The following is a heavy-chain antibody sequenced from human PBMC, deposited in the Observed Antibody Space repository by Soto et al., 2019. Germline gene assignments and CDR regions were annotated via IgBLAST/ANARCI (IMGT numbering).Heavy chain of an antibody. CDR3: ARLGDSSGLNYIDY. J-gene: IGHJ4*02. Sequence: PGESLKISCKGSGYSFTSYWISWVRQMPGKGLEWMGRIDPSDSYTTYSPSFQGHVTMSADKSISTAYLQWSSLKASDTAIYYCARLGDSSGLNYIDYGGQGPLVTVSS. D-gene: IGHD3-22*01. CDR2: IDPSDSYT. V-gene: IGHV5-10-1*01. CDR1: GYSFTSYW.